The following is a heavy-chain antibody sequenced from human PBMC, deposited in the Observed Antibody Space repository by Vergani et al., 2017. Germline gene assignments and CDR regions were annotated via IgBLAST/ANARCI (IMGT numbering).Heavy chain of an antibody. V-gene: IGHV1-2*02. CDR3: ARGRFGEPNFGEYYYGMDV. J-gene: IGHJ6*02. D-gene: IGHD3-10*01. CDR2: INPNSGGT. CDR1: GYTFTGYY. Sequence: QVQLVQSGAEVKKPGASVKVSCKASGYTFTGYYMHWVRQAPGQGLEWMGWINPNSGGTNYAQKFQGRVTITRDTSISTAYMELSRLRSDDTAVYYCARGRFGEPNFGEYYYGMDVWGQGTTVTVSS.